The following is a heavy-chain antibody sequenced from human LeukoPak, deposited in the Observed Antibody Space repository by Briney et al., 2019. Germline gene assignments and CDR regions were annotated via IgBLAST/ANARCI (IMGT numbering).Heavy chain of an antibody. D-gene: IGHD6-19*01. CDR3: ARGFQYSSGWYYFDY. CDR1: GYIFTSYF. J-gene: IGHJ4*02. Sequence: ASVKVSCKASGYIFTSYFMHWVRQAPGQGLEWMGWVSAYNGNTNYAQKLQGRVTMTTDTSTSTAYMELRSLRSDDTAVYYCARGFQYSSGWYYFDYWGQGTLVTVSS. V-gene: IGHV1-18*04. CDR2: VSAYNGNT.